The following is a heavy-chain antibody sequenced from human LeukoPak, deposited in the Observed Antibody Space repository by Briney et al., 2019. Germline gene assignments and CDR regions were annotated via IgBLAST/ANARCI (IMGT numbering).Heavy chain of an antibody. CDR1: GFTFSSYN. J-gene: IGHJ6*02. D-gene: IGHD3-3*02. CDR2: IRTTSTSI. CDR3: ARDRRMSTVMGRVTFFYGMDV. V-gene: IGHV3-21*01. Sequence: GSLRLSCAASGFTFSSYNMNWVRQAPGKGLEWVSSIRTTSTSIYYAGSLKGRFTVFRDNAKNSLYLQMNNLRAEDTAIYYCARDRRMSTVMGRVTFFYGMDVWGQGTTVTVSS.